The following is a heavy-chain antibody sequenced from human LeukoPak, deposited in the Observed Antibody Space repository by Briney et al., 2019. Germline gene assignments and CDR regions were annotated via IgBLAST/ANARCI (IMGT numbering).Heavy chain of an antibody. Sequence: GASVKVSCKASGFTFTTSTMHWVRQARGQRLEWIGWIVVGTDNTRYAQNFQERVTITRDMSTGTTYMDLRSLTSDDTAVYYCVAETYILGTVVFDIWGQGTMVTVSS. D-gene: IGHD7-27*01. CDR3: VAETYILGTVVFDI. CDR1: GFTFTTST. CDR2: IVVGTDNT. V-gene: IGHV1-58*02. J-gene: IGHJ3*02.